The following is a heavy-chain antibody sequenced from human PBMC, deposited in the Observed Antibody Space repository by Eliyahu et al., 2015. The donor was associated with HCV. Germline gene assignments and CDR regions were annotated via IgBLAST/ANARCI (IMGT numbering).Heavy chain of an antibody. D-gene: IGHD1-26*01. CDR2: ISGSGTMI. CDR1: GFTFTDFY. V-gene: IGHV3-11*01. CDR3: ARVASGRQTYGMDV. J-gene: IGHJ6*02. Sequence: QVQLVESGGGLVKPGGSLRLSCAASGFTFTDFYMTWIRQAPGRGLGWLSYISGSGTMIHYADSVKGRFTISRDNAKNSVFLHMNSLRADDTAVYYCARVASGRQTYGMDVWGQGTTVTVSS.